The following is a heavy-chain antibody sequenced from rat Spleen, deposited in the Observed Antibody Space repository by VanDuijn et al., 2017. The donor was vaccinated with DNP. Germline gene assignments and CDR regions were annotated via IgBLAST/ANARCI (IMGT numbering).Heavy chain of an antibody. CDR2: ISPSGANI. CDR1: EFTFSKSD. Sequence: EVQLVESGGGLVQPGRSLKLSCAASEFTFSKSDVAWVRQAPTRGLEWVASISPSGANIYYRDSVRGRFTIFRDIPKSTLYLQVDSLRSEDTATYYCARHDEGNYYDGSNWFAYWGQGTLVTVSS. CDR3: ARHDEGNYYDGSNWFAY. D-gene: IGHD1-12*02. V-gene: IGHV5-25*01. J-gene: IGHJ3*01.